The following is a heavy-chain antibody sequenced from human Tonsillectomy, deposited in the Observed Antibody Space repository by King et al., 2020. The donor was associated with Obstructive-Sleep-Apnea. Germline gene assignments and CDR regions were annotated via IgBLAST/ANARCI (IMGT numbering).Heavy chain of an antibody. CDR1: GFTFSTYE. J-gene: IGHJ4*02. CDR2: ISYDGSDK. CDR3: ATYGDYPGSSFDY. D-gene: IGHD4-17*01. Sequence: VQLVESGGGVVQPGRSLRLSCAASGFTFSTYEMHWVRQAPGQGLEWVACISYDGSDKYYADSVKGRFTIYRDNSKNTPSPQMNSLTTEDTAVFYCATYGDYPGSSFDYWGQGTLVTVSS. V-gene: IGHV3-30*04.